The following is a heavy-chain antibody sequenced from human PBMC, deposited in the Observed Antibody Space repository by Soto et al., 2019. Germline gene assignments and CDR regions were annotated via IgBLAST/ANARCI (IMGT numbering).Heavy chain of an antibody. CDR1: GFTFSTYW. J-gene: IGHJ5*02. D-gene: IGHD3-16*01. CDR2: IKGDGSAT. Sequence: EVQVVESGGGLVQAGASLRVSCAASGFTFSTYWMHWVRQAPGKGLMWLSRIKGDGSATNDADSVKGRFTISRDNAKNTVYLQMNSLRVEDTAVYYCARGGLGAYWFDPWGQGTLVSVSS. CDR3: ARGGLGAYWFDP. V-gene: IGHV3-74*01.